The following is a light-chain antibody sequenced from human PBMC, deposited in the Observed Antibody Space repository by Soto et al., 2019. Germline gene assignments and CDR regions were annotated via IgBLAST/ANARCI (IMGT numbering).Light chain of an antibody. V-gene: IGLV2-8*01. CDR3: SSYAGSSNV. CDR1: SSVVGGYNY. Sequence: QSALTQPPSASGSPGQSVAISCTGTSSVVGGYNYVSWYQQHPGKAPKLMIYEVNKRPSGVPDRFSGSKSGNTASLTVSGLQAEDEADYYCSSYAGSSNVFGAGTKSPS. J-gene: IGLJ1*01. CDR2: EVN.